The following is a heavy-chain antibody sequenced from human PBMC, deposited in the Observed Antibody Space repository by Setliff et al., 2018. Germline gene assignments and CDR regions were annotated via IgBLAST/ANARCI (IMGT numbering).Heavy chain of an antibody. Sequence: SVKVSCKASGGTFSSYAISWVRQAPGQGLEWMGGIIPIFGTANYAQKFQGRVTITADKSTSTAYMELRSLRSDDTAVYYCARGAYDSYYFDYWGQGTLVTVSS. D-gene: IGHD3-16*01. CDR1: GGTFSSYA. CDR3: ARGAYDSYYFDY. J-gene: IGHJ4*02. CDR2: IIPIFGTA. V-gene: IGHV1-69*06.